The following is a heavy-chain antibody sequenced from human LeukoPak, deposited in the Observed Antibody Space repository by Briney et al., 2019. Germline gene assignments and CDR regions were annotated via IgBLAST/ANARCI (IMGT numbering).Heavy chain of an antibody. J-gene: IGHJ4*02. D-gene: IGHD3-10*01. CDR3: AKDLLSQPLFNVLLWFGEPDY. Sequence: GGSLRLSCAASGFTFSSYAMSWVRQAPWKGLEWVSAISGSGGSTYYADSVKGRFTISRDNSKNTLYLQMNSLRAEDTAVYYCAKDLLSQPLFNVLLWFGEPDYWGQGTLVTVSS. V-gene: IGHV3-23*01. CDR1: GFTFSSYA. CDR2: ISGSGGST.